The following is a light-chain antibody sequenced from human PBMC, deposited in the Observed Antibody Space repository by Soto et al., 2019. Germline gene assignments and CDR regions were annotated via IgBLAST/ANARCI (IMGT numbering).Light chain of an antibody. CDR1: SSDIGSYNY. CDR2: EVN. J-gene: IGLJ1*01. CDR3: SSYTSSATGV. Sequence: QSALTQPASVSGSPGQSTTISCTGTSSDIGSYNYVSWYQQHPGRAPRLMIYEVNNRPSGVSNRFSGSKSGNTASLTISGLQAEDEADYYCSSYTSSATGVFGTGTKLTVL. V-gene: IGLV2-14*01.